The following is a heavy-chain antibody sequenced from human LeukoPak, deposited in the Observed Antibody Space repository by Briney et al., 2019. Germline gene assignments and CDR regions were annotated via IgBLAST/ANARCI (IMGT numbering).Heavy chain of an antibody. CDR3: ASSYYYDSSGTGNWFDP. D-gene: IGHD3-22*01. V-gene: IGHV4-34*01. J-gene: IGHJ5*02. CDR2: INHSGST. Sequence: SETLSLTCAVYGGSFSGYYWSWIRQPPGKGLEWIGEINHSGSTNYNPSLKSRVTISVDTSKNQFSLKLSSVTAADTAMYYCASSYYYDSSGTGNWFDPWGQGTLVTVSS. CDR1: GGSFSGYY.